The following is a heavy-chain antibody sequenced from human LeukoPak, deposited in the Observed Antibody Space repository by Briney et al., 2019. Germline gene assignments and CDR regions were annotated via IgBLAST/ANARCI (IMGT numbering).Heavy chain of an antibody. CDR2: IYHSGST. D-gene: IGHD6-13*01. J-gene: IGHJ4*02. CDR3: ARDRAAAGGGIFDY. V-gene: IGHV4-30-2*01. Sequence: PSETLSLTCAVSGGSISSGGYSWSWVRQPPGKGLEWIVYIYHSGSTYYNPSLKSRVTISVDRSKNQFSLKLSSVTAADTAVYYCARDRAAAGGGIFDYWGQGTLVTVSS. CDR1: GGSISSGGYS.